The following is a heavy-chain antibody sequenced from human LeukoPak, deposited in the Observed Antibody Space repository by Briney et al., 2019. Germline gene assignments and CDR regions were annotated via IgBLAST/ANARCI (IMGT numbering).Heavy chain of an antibody. J-gene: IGHJ4*02. V-gene: IGHV1-69*05. D-gene: IGHD3-9*01. CDR1: GGTFSSYA. CDR3: ARAPVTYYDILTGYPFDY. Sequence: SVKVSCKASGGTFSSYAISWVRQAPGQGLEWMGGIIPIFGTANYAQKFQGRVTITTDESTSTAYMELSSMRSEDTAVYYCARAPVTYYDILTGYPFDYWGQGTLVTVSS. CDR2: IIPIFGTA.